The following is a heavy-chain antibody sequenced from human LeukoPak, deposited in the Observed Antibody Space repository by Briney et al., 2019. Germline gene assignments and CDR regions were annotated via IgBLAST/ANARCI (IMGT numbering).Heavy chain of an antibody. CDR2: ISSSGSTI. J-gene: IGHJ6*02. CDR1: GVTFSDYY. D-gene: IGHD3-22*01. CDR3: ARVEFDYYDSSGPRAYYYGMDV. Sequence: GGSLRLSCAASGVTFSDYYMSWIRQAPGKGLEWVSYISSSGSTIYYADSVKGRFTISRDNAKNSLYLQMNSLRAEDTAVYYCARVEFDYYDSSGPRAYYYGMDVWGQGTTVTVSS. V-gene: IGHV3-11*01.